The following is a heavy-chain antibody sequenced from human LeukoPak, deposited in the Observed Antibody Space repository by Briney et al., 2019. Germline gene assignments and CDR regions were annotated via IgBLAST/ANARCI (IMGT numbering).Heavy chain of an antibody. CDR2: IYYSGSTT. J-gene: IGHJ4*02. CDR3: ARLNWNYRNFDY. D-gene: IGHD1-7*01. CDR1: GGSMTNYY. V-gene: IGHV4-59*08. Sequence: PSETLSLTCTVSGGSMTNYYWSWIRQPPGRGLEWISYIYYSGSTTNYNPSLKSRVTISIDASRNQFSLKLSSVTAADTAVYYCARLNWNYRNFDYWGQGTLVTVSS.